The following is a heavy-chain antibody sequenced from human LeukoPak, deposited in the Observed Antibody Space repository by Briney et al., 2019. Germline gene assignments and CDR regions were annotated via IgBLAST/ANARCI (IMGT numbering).Heavy chain of an antibody. V-gene: IGHV3-33*01. J-gene: IGHJ3*02. CDR3: ARRADDAFDI. Sequence: GGSLRLSCAASAFSFSSYGMHWVRQAPGKGLEWVALIWYDGSNRYYAESVKGRFTISRDNSKNTLYLQMNSLRVEDTAVYCCARRADDAFDIWGQGTMVTVSS. CDR2: IWYDGSNR. CDR1: AFSFSSYG.